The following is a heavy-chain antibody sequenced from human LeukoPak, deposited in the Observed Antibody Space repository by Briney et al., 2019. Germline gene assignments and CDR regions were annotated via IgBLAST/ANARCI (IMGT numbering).Heavy chain of an antibody. V-gene: IGHV3-49*03. CDR3: TRVLHYYGSGSYYN. CDR1: GFTFGDYA. J-gene: IGHJ4*02. D-gene: IGHD3-10*01. Sequence: PGRSLRLSCTASGFTFGDYAMSWFRQAPGKGLEWVGFIRSKAYGGTTEYAASVKGRFTISRDDSKSIAYLQMNSLKTEDTAVYYCTRVLHYYGSGSYYNWGQGTLVTVSS. CDR2: IRSKAYGGTT.